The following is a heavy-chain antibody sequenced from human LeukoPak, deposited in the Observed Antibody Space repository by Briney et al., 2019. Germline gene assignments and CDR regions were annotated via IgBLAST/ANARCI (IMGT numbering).Heavy chain of an antibody. CDR3: AKELYTRSTYLPFDY. V-gene: IGHV3-23*01. Sequence: GGSLRPSCAASGFTFSSHAMSWVRQAPGKGLEWVSTIGGSVGSTFYADSVKGRFTISRDSSKNTLYLQMNSLRAEDTAVYYCAKELYTRSTYLPFDYWGQGTLVTVSS. J-gene: IGHJ4*02. CDR1: GFTFSSHA. CDR2: IGGSVGST. D-gene: IGHD2-21*01.